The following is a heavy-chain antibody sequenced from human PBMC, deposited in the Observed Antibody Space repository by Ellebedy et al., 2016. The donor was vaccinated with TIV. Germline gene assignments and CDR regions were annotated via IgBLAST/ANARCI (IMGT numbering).Heavy chain of an antibody. Sequence: GESLKISCAASGFSVNTKYMSWVRQAPGKGLEWVSAISNGGGGSTYYADSVKGRFTISRDNSKNTLYLQMNSLRADDTAVYYCARDSTGYGYLDCWGLGTLVTVSS. D-gene: IGHD5-18*01. CDR2: ISNGGGGST. V-gene: IGHV3-23*01. J-gene: IGHJ4*02. CDR3: ARDSTGYGYLDC. CDR1: GFSVNTKY.